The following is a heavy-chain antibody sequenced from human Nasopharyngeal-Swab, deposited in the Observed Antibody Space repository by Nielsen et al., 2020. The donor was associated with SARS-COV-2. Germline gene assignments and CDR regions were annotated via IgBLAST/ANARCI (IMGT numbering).Heavy chain of an antibody. Sequence: CTVSGGSIGTYYWSWMRQLPGKGLEGIGYIYYTGSTMYNPSLKGRVTLSVDTSKNQFSLRLTSVTAADSAVYYCARQDVSGSYRFMVYWGQVTLVTVSS. CDR3: ARQDVSGSYRFMVY. J-gene: IGHJ4*02. CDR2: IYYTGST. CDR1: GGSIGTYY. V-gene: IGHV4-59*08. D-gene: IGHD3-16*02.